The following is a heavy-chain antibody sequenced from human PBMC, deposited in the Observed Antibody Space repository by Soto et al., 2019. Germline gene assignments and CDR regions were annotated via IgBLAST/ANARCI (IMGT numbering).Heavy chain of an antibody. J-gene: IGHJ4*02. CDR2: IYYSGST. CDR3: ARPRYSSSWPFDY. Sequence: QVQLQESGPGLVKPSETLSLTCTVSGGSISSYYWSWIRQPPGKGLEWIGYIYYSGSTNYNPSLKSRVTISVDTSKNQFSLKLSSVTDADTAVYYCARPRYSSSWPFDYWGQGTLVTVSS. CDR1: GGSISSYY. V-gene: IGHV4-59*08. D-gene: IGHD6-13*01.